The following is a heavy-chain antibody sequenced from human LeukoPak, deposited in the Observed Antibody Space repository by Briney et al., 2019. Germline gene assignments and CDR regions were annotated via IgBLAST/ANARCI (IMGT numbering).Heavy chain of an antibody. CDR1: GFSLSTRGVG. CDR3: AHRWWPEPFFYY. V-gene: IGHV2-5*01. J-gene: IGHJ4*02. Sequence: SGPTLVNPTQTLTLTCTFSGFSLSTRGVGLGWIRQPPGKALEWLALIYWNDDKRYSPSLKSRLNITKDTSKNQVVLTMTNMDPVDTASYYCAHRWWPEPFFYYWGQGTLVTVSS. CDR2: IYWNDDK. D-gene: IGHD1-14*01.